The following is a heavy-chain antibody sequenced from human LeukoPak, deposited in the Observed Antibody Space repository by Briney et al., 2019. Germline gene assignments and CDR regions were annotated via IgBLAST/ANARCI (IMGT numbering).Heavy chain of an antibody. CDR2: INHSGST. J-gene: IGHJ4*02. CDR1: GGPFSGYY. D-gene: IGHD3-22*01. CDR3: ARGLQNDSSGYYYGYFDY. V-gene: IGHV4-34*01. Sequence: PSETLPLTCAVYGGPFSGYYWSWIRQTPGKGLEWIGEINHSGSTNYNPSLKGRVTISVDTSKNQFSLKLSSVTAADTAVYYCARGLQNDSSGYYYGYFDYWGQGTLVTVSS.